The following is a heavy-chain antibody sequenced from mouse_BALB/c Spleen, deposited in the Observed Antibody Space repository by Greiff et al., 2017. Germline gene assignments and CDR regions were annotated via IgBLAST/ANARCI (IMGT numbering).Heavy chain of an antibody. V-gene: IGHV3-8*02. Sequence: EVQLQESGPSLVKPSQTLSLTCSVTGDSITSGYWNWIRKFPGNKLEYMGYISYSGSTYYNPSLKSRISITRDTSKNQYYLQLNSVTTEDTATYYCARSPSSTMITAWFAYWGQGTLVTVSA. CDR1: GDSITSGY. D-gene: IGHD2-4*01. J-gene: IGHJ3*01. CDR3: ARSPSSTMITAWFAY. CDR2: ISYSGST.